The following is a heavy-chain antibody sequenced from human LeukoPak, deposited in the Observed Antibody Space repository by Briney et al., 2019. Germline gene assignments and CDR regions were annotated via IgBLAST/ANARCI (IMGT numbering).Heavy chain of an antibody. V-gene: IGHV1-3*01. D-gene: IGHD6-19*01. CDR1: GYTFTSYA. CDR2: INAGNGNT. J-gene: IGHJ5*02. Sequence: ASVTVSCKASGYTFTSYAMHWVRQAPGQRLEWMGWINAGNGNTKYSQKFQGRVTITRDTSASTAYMELSSLRSEDTAVYYCARPVAGTFPWFDPWGQGTLVTVSS. CDR3: ARPVAGTFPWFDP.